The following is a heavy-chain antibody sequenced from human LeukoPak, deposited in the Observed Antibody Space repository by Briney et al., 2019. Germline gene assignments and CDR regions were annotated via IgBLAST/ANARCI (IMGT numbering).Heavy chain of an antibody. CDR2: INPNSGGT. CDR3: ARAGDSSGYYYEYFDY. D-gene: IGHD3-22*01. V-gene: IGHV1-2*04. CDR1: GYTFTGYY. Sequence: GASVKVSCKASGYTFTGYYMHWVRQAPGQGLEWMGWINPNSGGTNYAQKFQGWVTMTRDTSISTAYMELSRLRPDDTAVYYCARAGDSSGYYYEYFDYWGQGTLVTVSS. J-gene: IGHJ4*02.